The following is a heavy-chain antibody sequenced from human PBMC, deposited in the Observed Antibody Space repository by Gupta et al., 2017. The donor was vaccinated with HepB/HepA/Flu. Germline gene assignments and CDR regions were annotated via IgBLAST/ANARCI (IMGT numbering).Heavy chain of an antibody. Sequence: EVQLVESGGGLVKPGGSLRLSCAASGFTFSNAWMSWVRQAPGKGLEWVGRIKSKTDGGTTDYAAPVKGRFTISRDDSKNTLYLQMNSLKTEDTAVYYCTTDHFPGAPHYDSTFSSVWKEGAFDIWGQGTMVTVSS. CDR2: IKSKTDGGTT. CDR1: GFTFSNAW. V-gene: IGHV3-15*01. CDR3: TTDHFPGAPHYDSTFSSVWKEGAFDI. J-gene: IGHJ3*02. D-gene: IGHD3-22*01.